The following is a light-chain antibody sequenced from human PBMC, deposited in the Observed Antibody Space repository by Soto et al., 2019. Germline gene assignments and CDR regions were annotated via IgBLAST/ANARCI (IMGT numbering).Light chain of an antibody. CDR2: DAS. Sequence: EIVLAQSPATLSLSPGERATLSCRASQSVSFYLAWYQQKPGQAPRLLIYDASNRATGIPARFSGSGSGTDLTLTISSLEPEDFAVYYCQQRSNWPPKITFGQGTRLEIK. V-gene: IGKV3-11*01. CDR1: QSVSFY. CDR3: QQRSNWPPKIT. J-gene: IGKJ5*01.